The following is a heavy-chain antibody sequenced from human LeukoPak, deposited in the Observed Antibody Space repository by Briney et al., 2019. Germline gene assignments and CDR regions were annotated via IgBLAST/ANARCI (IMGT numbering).Heavy chain of an antibody. J-gene: IGHJ6*02. CDR2: IYNSGST. Sequence: SETLSLTCAVSGGSISRYYWSCIRQPPGKGLEWIAYIYNSGSTNYNPSLKSRVTISVDTSKNQFSLKLSSVTAADTAVYYCARDSGAYYYGMDVWGQGTTVTVSS. D-gene: IGHD3-10*01. V-gene: IGHV4-59*12. CDR1: GGSISRYY. CDR3: ARDSGAYYYGMDV.